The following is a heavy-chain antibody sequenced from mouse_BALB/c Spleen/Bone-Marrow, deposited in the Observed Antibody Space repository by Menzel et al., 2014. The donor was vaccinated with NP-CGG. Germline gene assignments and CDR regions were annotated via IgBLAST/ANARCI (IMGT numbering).Heavy chain of an antibody. J-gene: IGHJ4*01. CDR3: ARSPQRDYAMDY. CDR2: ISSGGSYT. D-gene: IGHD3-2*02. CDR1: GFTFSSYA. V-gene: IGHV5-9-4*01. Sequence: EVQLVESGGGLVKPGGSLKLSCAASGFTFSSYATSWVRQSPEKRLEWVAEISSGGSYTYYPDTVTGRFTISRDNAKNTLYLEMSSLRSEDTAMYYCARSPQRDYAMDYWGQGTSVTVSS.